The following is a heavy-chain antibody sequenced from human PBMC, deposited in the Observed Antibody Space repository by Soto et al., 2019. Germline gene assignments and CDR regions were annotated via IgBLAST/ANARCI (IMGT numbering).Heavy chain of an antibody. Sequence: QVQLQESGPGLVKPSQTLSLTCTVSGGSISSGGYYWSWIRQHPGKGLEWIGYIYYSGSTYYNPSLKSRVTISVDTSKNQFSLKLSSVTAADTAVYYCAREVGCSGGSCYSVQGPFDYWGQGTLVTVSS. J-gene: IGHJ4*02. CDR2: IYYSGST. D-gene: IGHD2-15*01. CDR3: AREVGCSGGSCYSVQGPFDY. CDR1: GGSISSGGYY. V-gene: IGHV4-31*03.